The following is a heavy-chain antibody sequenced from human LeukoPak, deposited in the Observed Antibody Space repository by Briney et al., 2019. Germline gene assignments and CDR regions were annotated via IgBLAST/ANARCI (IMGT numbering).Heavy chain of an antibody. D-gene: IGHD3-3*01. V-gene: IGHV3-7*01. Sequence: PGGSLRLSCAASGLIFSNYWMSWFRQAPGKGLEWVANIKQDGSEKYYVDSAKGRFTISRDNAKDSLYLQMNSLTAEDTAVYYCARGHTILAYWGQGTLVTVSS. CDR2: IKQDGSEK. J-gene: IGHJ4*02. CDR3: ARGHTILAY. CDR1: GLIFSNYW.